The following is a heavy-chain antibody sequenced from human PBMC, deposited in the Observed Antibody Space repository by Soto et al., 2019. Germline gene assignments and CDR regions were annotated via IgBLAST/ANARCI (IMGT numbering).Heavy chain of an antibody. CDR2: IWYDGSNK. CDR3: AKDSASTYYDILTGYSAFDL. V-gene: IGHV3-33*03. J-gene: IGHJ2*01. CDR1: GFTFSSYG. Sequence: PGGSLRLSCAASGFTFSSYGMHWVRQAPGKGLEWVSVIWYDGSNKYYADSVKGRFTISRDNAKNSLYLQMNSLRAEDTALYYCAKDSASTYYDILTGYSAFDLWGRGTLVTVSS. D-gene: IGHD3-9*01.